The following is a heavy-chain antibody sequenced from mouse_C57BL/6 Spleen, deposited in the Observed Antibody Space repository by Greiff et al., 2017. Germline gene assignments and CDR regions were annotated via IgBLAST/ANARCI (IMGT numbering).Heavy chain of an antibody. CDR2: IHPNSGST. J-gene: IGHJ2*01. CDR1: GYTFTSYW. V-gene: IGHV1-64*01. Sequence: QVQLLQPGAELVKPGASVKLSCKASGYTFTSYWMHWVKQRPGQGLEWIGMIHPNSGSTNYNEKFKSKSTLTVDKSSSTAYMQLSSLTSEDSAVYYCARYYGNYVDYWGQGTTRTVSS. CDR3: ARYYGNYVDY. D-gene: IGHD2-1*01.